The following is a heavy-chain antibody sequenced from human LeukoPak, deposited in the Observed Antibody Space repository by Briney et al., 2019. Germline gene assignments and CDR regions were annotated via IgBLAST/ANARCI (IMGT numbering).Heavy chain of an antibody. V-gene: IGHV1-69*13. CDR2: IIPIFGTA. CDR3: ARGVGATAPINYFDY. D-gene: IGHD1-26*01. Sequence: ASVKVSCKASGGTFSSYAISWARQAPGQGLEWMGGIIPIFGTANYAQKFQGRVTITADESTSTAYMELSSLRSEDTAVYYCARGVGATAPINYFDYWGQGTLVTVSS. CDR1: GGTFSSYA. J-gene: IGHJ4*02.